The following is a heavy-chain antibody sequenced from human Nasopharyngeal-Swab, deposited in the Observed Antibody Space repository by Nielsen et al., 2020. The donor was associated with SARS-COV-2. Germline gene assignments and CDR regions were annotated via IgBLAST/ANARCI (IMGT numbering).Heavy chain of an antibody. V-gene: IGHV4-39*01. CDR2: IYYSGST. D-gene: IGHD3-10*01. Sequence: WIRQPPGKGMEWIGSIYYSGSTYYNPSLKSRVTISVDTSKNKFSLKLSSVTAADTAVYYCARTGPDFLYYYGSGSSHYWYFDLWGRGTLVTVSS. CDR3: ARTGPDFLYYYGSGSSHYWYFDL. J-gene: IGHJ2*01.